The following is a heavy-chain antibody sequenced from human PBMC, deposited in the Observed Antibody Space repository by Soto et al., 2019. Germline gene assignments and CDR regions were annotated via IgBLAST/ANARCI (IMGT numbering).Heavy chain of an antibody. J-gene: IGHJ4*02. CDR3: ARQGSGRYYDFWSPKTGFDY. CDR1: GGSISSSSYH. V-gene: IGHV4-39*01. CDR2: IYYSGST. Sequence: QLQLQESGPGLVKPSETLSLTCTVSGGSISSSSYHWGWIRQPPGKGLEWIGSIYYSGSTYYNPSLKSRVTISVDTSKNQFSLKLSSVTAADTAVYYCARQGSGRYYDFWSPKTGFDYWGQGTLVTVSS. D-gene: IGHD3-3*01.